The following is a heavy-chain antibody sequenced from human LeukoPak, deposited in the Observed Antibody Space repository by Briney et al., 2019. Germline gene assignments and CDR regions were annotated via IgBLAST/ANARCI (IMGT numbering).Heavy chain of an antibody. J-gene: IGHJ6*03. Sequence: SETLSLTCTLSSGSLSSSYWSWIRQPAGKGLEWIGRVYTSGSTNYNPSLKSRVAMSVDTSKNQFSLDLTSVTAADAAVYYCARAVGSGSFQTYYYYMDVWGKGTTVTISS. CDR3: ARAVGSGSFQTYYYYMDV. CDR1: SGSLSSSY. D-gene: IGHD3-10*01. CDR2: VYTSGST. V-gene: IGHV4-4*07.